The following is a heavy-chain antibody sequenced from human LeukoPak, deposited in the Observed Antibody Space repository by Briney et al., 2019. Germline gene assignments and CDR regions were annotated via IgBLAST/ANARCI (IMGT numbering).Heavy chain of an antibody. CDR1: GGSISRYY. CDR3: ARSDYHNSGSHTVFDAFDI. CDR2: IDDSGNT. D-gene: IGHD3-10*01. J-gene: IGHJ3*02. Sequence: SETLSLTCTVSGGSISRYYWSWVRRPPGKGLEWIGYIDDSGNTNYNPSLKSQVTISVDKSKNQFSLKLSFVTAADTAMYYCARSDYHNSGSHTVFDAFDIWGQGTRVTVSS. V-gene: IGHV4-59*01.